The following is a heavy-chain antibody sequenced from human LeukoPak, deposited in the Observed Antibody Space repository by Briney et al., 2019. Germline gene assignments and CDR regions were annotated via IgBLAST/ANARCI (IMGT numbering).Heavy chain of an antibody. Sequence: PSETLSLTCTVSGDSISSSSYYWGWIRQPPGKGLEWIGSIYYSGNTYYNPSLKRRVTISVDTSKNQFSLKLSSVTAADTAVDYCARGLGYFDFWSGYPLDYWGQGTLVTVSS. CDR1: GDSISSSSYY. CDR3: ARGLGYFDFWSGYPLDY. CDR2: IYYSGNT. V-gene: IGHV4-39*01. J-gene: IGHJ4*02. D-gene: IGHD3-3*01.